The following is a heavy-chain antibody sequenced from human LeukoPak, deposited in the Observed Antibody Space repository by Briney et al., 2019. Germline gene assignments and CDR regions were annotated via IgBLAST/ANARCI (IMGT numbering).Heavy chain of an antibody. D-gene: IGHD3-10*01. V-gene: IGHV3-30*02. CDR3: AKTPRMVRGESNFDY. CDR1: GFTFSSYG. CDR2: IRYDGSNK. J-gene: IGHJ4*02. Sequence: GGSLRLSCAASGFTFSSYGMHWVRQAPGKGLEWVAFIRYDGSNKYYADSVKGRFTISRDNSKNTLYLQMNSLRAEDTAVYYCAKTPRMVRGESNFDYWGQGTLVTVSS.